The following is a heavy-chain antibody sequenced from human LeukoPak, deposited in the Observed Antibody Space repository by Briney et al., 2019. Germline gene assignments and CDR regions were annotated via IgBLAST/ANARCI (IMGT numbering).Heavy chain of an antibody. D-gene: IGHD1-26*01. J-gene: IGHJ4*02. CDR2: MKEDGSDV. CDR1: GFDFSVQT. CDR3: VRGGATGGRFEN. Sequence: GGSLRLSCAASGFDFSVQTMSWVRQAPGKGLAWVTRMKEDGSDVYYVDSAKGRFTISRDNRKKSLYLQMNSLRAEDTVVYYCVRGGATGGRFENWGQGILVTVSS. V-gene: IGHV3-7*01.